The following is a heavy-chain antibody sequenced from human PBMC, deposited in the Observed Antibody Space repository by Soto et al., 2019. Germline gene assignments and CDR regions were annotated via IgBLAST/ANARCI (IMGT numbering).Heavy chain of an antibody. CDR2: AGPSGSST. CDR1: GFTFGSYA. V-gene: IGHV3-23*01. J-gene: IGHJ4*02. CDR3: ARAYYYDSAGYCRTFGY. D-gene: IGHD3-22*01. Sequence: VGSLRLSCAASGFTFGSYAMSWVRLAPGKGLEWVSVAGPSGSSTYYADSVRGRFTISRDNVENTLYLQMNSLRVADTALYFCARAYYYDSAGYCRTFGYWGQGTLVTVSS.